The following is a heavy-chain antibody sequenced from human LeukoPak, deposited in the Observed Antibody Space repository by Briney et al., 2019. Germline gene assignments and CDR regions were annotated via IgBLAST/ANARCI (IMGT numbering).Heavy chain of an antibody. J-gene: IGHJ5*02. Sequence: GGSLRLSCAASGFTFSSYSMNWVRQAPGKGLEWVSSISSSSSYIYYADSVKGRFTISRDNAKNSLYLQMNSLRAEDTAVYYCARHYDFWGGYFSFDPWGQGTLVTVSS. CDR1: GFTFSSYS. CDR2: ISSSSSYI. V-gene: IGHV3-21*01. CDR3: ARHYDFWGGYFSFDP. D-gene: IGHD3-3*01.